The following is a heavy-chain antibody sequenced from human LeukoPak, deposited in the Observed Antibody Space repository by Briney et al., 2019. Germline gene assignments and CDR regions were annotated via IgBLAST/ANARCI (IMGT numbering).Heavy chain of an antibody. Sequence: GGSLRLSCAASGFTFSSYSMNWVRQAPGKGLEWVASISTSSSYIYYADSLKGRFTISRDNAKNSMYLQMNSLRTEDTAVYYCARYCGGDCFLAFDIWGQGTMVTVSS. CDR1: GFTFSSYS. J-gene: IGHJ3*02. D-gene: IGHD2-21*02. CDR3: ARYCGGDCFLAFDI. V-gene: IGHV3-21*01. CDR2: ISTSSSYI.